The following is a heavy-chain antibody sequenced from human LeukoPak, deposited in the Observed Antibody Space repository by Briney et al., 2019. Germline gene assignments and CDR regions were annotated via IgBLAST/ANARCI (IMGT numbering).Heavy chain of an antibody. CDR2: IYYSGST. J-gene: IGHJ6*04. CDR1: GGSVSIGSYY. Sequence: PSETLCLTCTVSGGSVSIGSYYRSWIRQPPGKGLEWIGYIYYSGSTNYNPSLKSRVTISVDTSKNQFSLKLSSVTAADTAVYYCARGGEDYGMDVWGKGTTVTASS. V-gene: IGHV4-61*01. D-gene: IGHD3-10*01. CDR3: ARGGEDYGMDV.